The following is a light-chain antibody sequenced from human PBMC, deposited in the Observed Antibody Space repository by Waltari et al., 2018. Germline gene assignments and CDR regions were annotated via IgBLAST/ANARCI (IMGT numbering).Light chain of an antibody. CDR1: QSINSW. CDR3: QQYNSYSRT. J-gene: IGKJ1*01. CDR2: KAS. Sequence: DIEMTQSPSTLSASVGDSLTLTRRASQSINSWLAWYQQKPGKAPNLLIYKASTLESGVPSRFSGSGSGTEFTLTISSLQPDDFATYYCQQYNSYSRTFGQGTKVEIK. V-gene: IGKV1-5*03.